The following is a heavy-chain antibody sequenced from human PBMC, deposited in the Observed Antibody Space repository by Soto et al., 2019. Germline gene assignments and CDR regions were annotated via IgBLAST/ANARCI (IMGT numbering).Heavy chain of an antibody. CDR1: GYSFTSYW. Sequence: GESLKISCKGSGYSFTSYWISWVRQMPGKGLEWMGRIDPSDSYTDYSPSFQGHVTISADKSISTAYLQWSSLEASDTAMYYCASHNRVGANDYWGQGTLVTVSS. J-gene: IGHJ4*02. CDR3: ASHNRVGANDY. D-gene: IGHD1-26*01. V-gene: IGHV5-10-1*01. CDR2: IDPSDSYT.